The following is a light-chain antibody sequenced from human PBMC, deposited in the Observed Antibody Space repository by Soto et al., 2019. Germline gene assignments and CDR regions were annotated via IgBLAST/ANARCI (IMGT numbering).Light chain of an antibody. CDR1: QSVLYSSNNKNY. Sequence: DIVMTQSPDSLAVSLGERATINCKSSQSVLYSSNNKNYLVWYQQKPGQPPKPLIYWASTRESGVPDRFSGRGSGTDFTLTISSLQAEDVAVYYCQQYYSTPLTFGGGTKVEIK. V-gene: IGKV4-1*01. CDR3: QQYYSTPLT. J-gene: IGKJ4*01. CDR2: WAS.